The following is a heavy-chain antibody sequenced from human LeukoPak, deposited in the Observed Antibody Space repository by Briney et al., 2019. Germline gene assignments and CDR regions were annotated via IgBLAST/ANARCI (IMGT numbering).Heavy chain of an antibody. CDR2: ISGSGDST. Sequence: GGSLRLSCAASGFTFSSYGMSWVRQAPGKGLEWVSGISGSGDSTYYADSVKGRFTISRDNAKDSLYLQMNSLRAEDTAVYYCARVRCSGGSCRPYYYYMDVWGKGTTVTISS. J-gene: IGHJ6*03. CDR3: ARVRCSGGSCRPYYYYMDV. V-gene: IGHV3-23*01. D-gene: IGHD2-15*01. CDR1: GFTFSSYG.